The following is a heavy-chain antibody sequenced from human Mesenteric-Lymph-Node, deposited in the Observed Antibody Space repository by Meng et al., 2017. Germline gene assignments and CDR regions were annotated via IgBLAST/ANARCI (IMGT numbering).Heavy chain of an antibody. V-gene: IGHV1-69*08. CDR3: AREGITMVRGGIDP. J-gene: IGHJ5*02. Sequence: QVQLVESGAGVKKPGSPVKASCKASGGTFSSYTISWVRQAPGQGLEWMGRIIPILGIANYAQKFQGRVTITADKSTSTAYMELSSLRSEDTAVYYCAREGITMVRGGIDPWGQGTLVTVSS. CDR2: IIPILGIA. CDR1: GGTFSSYT. D-gene: IGHD3-10*01.